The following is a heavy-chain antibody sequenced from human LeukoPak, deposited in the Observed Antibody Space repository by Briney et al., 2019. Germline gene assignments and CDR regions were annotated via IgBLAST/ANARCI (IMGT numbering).Heavy chain of an antibody. V-gene: IGHV4-31*03. CDR1: GGSIRSAAYS. CDR2: IYYSVTT. J-gene: IGHJ4*02. Sequence: SQTLSLTCTVSGGSIRSAAYSWSWIRQHPGKGLEWIGYIYYSVTTHYNPSLKSRLTISVDTSKNQFSLKLTSVTAADTAVYYCARGGYSSSLDYWGQGTLVTVSS. CDR3: ARGGYSSSLDY. D-gene: IGHD6-6*01.